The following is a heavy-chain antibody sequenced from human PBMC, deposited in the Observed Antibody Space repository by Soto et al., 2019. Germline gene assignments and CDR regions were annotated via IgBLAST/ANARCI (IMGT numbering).Heavy chain of an antibody. CDR1: GYSFTSYW. Sequence: GESLKISCKGSGYSFTSYWISWVRQMPGKGLEWMGRIDPSDSYTNYSPSFQGHVTISADKSISTAYLQWSSLKASDTAMYYCASPRSGYCSSTSCSNFDYWGQGTLVTVS. V-gene: IGHV5-10-1*01. D-gene: IGHD2-2*01. CDR2: IDPSDSYT. CDR3: ASPRSGYCSSTSCSNFDY. J-gene: IGHJ4*02.